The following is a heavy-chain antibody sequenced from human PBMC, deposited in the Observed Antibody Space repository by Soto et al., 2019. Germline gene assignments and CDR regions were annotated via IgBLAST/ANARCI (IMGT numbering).Heavy chain of an antibody. CDR1: GFTFSI. V-gene: IGHV3-30-3*01. CDR3: ARDDEDGSYCDLGY. CDR2: ILHDGNNK. Sequence: QVQLVESGGGVVQPGRSLRLSCAASGFTFSIMHWVRQAPGKGLEWVAMILHDGNNKYYADSVKGRFTISRDNSKNTLYLQMNSLRTEDTAIYYCARDDEDGSYCDLGYWGQGTLVTVSS. D-gene: IGHD3-10*01. J-gene: IGHJ4*02.